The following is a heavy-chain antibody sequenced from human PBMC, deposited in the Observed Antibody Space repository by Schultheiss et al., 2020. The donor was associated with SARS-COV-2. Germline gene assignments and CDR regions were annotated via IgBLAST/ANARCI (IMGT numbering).Heavy chain of an antibody. J-gene: IGHJ4*02. CDR2: TNEDGTIT. CDR1: EITFGNFW. Sequence: GGSLRLSCAGSEITFGNFWMHWVRQAPGKGLMWVARTNEDGTITNYADSVKGRFTISRDNSKNTLYLQMNSLRAEDTAVYYCAGSPMVRGVLGYWGQGTLVTVSS. CDR3: AGSPMVRGVLGY. D-gene: IGHD3-10*01. V-gene: IGHV3-74*01.